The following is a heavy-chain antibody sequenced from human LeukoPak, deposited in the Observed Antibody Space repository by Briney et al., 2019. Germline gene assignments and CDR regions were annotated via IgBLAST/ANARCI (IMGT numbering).Heavy chain of an antibody. D-gene: IGHD6-13*01. CDR2: IKRDGSEK. J-gene: IGHJ6*04. CDR1: GFTFSSYW. CDR3: ARDGAPYSSSWFAMGV. V-gene: IGHV3-7*01. Sequence: GGSLRLSCAGSGFTFSSYWMNWVRQAPGKGLEWVANIKRDGSEKYYVDSVKGRFTISRDNAKNSLYLQMNSLRAEDTAVYYCARDGAPYSSSWFAMGVWGKGTTVTVSS.